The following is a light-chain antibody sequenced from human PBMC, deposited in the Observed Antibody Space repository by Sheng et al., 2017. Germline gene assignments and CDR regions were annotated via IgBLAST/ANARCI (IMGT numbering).Light chain of an antibody. V-gene: IGLV1-51*02. CDR3: ATWDTGLSAGV. Sequence: QSVLTQPPSVSATPGQKVTISCSGTSSNIGIHYVSWYQHLPGTAPKLVIYEDNKRPSGISDRFSGSRSGTSATLGISGLQTGDEADYYCATWDTGLSAGVFGGGTRLTVL. J-gene: IGLJ3*02. CDR1: SSNIGIHY. CDR2: EDN.